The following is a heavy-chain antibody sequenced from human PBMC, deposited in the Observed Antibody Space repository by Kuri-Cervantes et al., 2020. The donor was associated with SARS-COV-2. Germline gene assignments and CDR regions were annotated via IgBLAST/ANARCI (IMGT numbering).Heavy chain of an antibody. D-gene: IGHD7-27*01. J-gene: IGHJ4*02. CDR2: ISSSSSYI. Sequence: GESLKIFCAASGFTFSSYSMNWVRQAPGKGLEWVSSISSSSSYIYYADSVKGRFTISRDNAKNSLYLQMNSLRAEDTAVYYCANGLIWGLDYWGQGTLVTVSS. CDR1: GFTFSSYS. CDR3: ANGLIWGLDY. V-gene: IGHV3-21*01.